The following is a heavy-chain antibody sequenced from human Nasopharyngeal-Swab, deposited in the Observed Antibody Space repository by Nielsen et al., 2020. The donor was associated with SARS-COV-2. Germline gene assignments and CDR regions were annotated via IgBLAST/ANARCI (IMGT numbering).Heavy chain of an antibody. Sequence: GGSLTLSCAASGFTFDNYEMNWVRQAPGKGLEWVSYISTSGATKHYADSVRGRFTISRDNAKKSLYLQMNSLRAEDTAVYYCARYCSTTSCPRGFDYWGQGTLVTVSS. CDR3: ARYCSTTSCPRGFDY. CDR1: GFTFDNYE. CDR2: ISTSGATK. J-gene: IGHJ4*02. D-gene: IGHD2-2*01. V-gene: IGHV3-48*03.